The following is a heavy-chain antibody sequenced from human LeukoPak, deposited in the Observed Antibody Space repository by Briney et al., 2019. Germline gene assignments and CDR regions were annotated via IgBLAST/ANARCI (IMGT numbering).Heavy chain of an antibody. V-gene: IGHV1-2*02. D-gene: IGHD5-24*01. CDR1: GYTFTDYY. CDR3: ARGRNIEMTTMSGGSDY. J-gene: IGHJ4*02. Sequence: ASVKVSCKASGYTFTDYYMHWVRQAPGQGLEWMGWLSPNSGDTNYAQKFQGRVSMTRDSSISTAYMDLSDLRSDDTAVYSCARGRNIEMTTMSGGSDYWGQGTLVTVSS. CDR2: LSPNSGDT.